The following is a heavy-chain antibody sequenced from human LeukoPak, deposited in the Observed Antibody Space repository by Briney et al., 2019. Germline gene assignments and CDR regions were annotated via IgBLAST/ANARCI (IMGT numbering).Heavy chain of an antibody. J-gene: IGHJ4*02. CDR1: GDSNSRHR. CDR3: ARHPDSSAWPYYFDH. CDR2: IYKNGFT. V-gene: IGHV4-59*08. Sequence: SETLSLTCTVSGDSNSRHRWNWIRQSQGRGLEWIGYIYKNGFTNYNPSLNSRITMSLDTSKNQFSLDLSYVTAADTAVYYCARHPDSSAWPYYFDHWGQGTLVTVSS. D-gene: IGHD6-19*01.